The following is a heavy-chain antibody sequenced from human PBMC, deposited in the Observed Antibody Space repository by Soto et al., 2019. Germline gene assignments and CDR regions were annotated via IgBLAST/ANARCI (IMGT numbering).Heavy chain of an antibody. CDR1: GGSLSSYY. Sequence: PSETLSLTCTVSGGSLSSYYWSWIRQPPGKGLEWIGYIYYRGSTNYNPSLKSRVIISVDTSKNQFSLRLSSVTAADTAVYYCASDAPSELHFARWLDPWGQGTLVTVSS. D-gene: IGHD1-7*01. V-gene: IGHV4-59*01. J-gene: IGHJ5*02. CDR2: IYYRGST. CDR3: ASDAPSELHFARWLDP.